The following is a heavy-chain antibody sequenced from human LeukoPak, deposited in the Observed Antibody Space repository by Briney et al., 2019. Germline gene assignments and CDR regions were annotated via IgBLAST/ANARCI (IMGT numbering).Heavy chain of an antibody. J-gene: IGHJ4*02. V-gene: IGHV1-24*01. D-gene: IGHD5-12*01. CDR2: FDPEDGET. CDR1: GYTLTELS. Sequence: ASVKVSCKVSGYTLTELSMHWVRQAPGKGLEWMGGFDPEDGETIYAQEFQGRVTMTEDTSTDTAYMELSSLRSEDTAVYYCATDTERGYSGYVNYWGQGTLVTVSS. CDR3: ATDTERGYSGYVNY.